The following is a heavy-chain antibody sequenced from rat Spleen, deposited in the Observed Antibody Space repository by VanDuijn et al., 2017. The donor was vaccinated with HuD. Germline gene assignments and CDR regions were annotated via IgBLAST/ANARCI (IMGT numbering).Heavy chain of an antibody. D-gene: IGHD5-1*01. CDR3: TRDPPGSSGVMDA. CDR1: GFSLISYA. J-gene: IGHJ4*01. V-gene: IGHV2-13*01. CDR2: IWGDGST. Sequence: QVQLKESGPGLVQPSQTLSLTCTVSGFSLISYAVNWVRQPPGKGLEWMGGIWGDGSTNYNSALKSRLSISRDTSNSQVFLKMSSLQTDDTGTYYCTRDPPGSSGVMDAWGQGASVTVSS.